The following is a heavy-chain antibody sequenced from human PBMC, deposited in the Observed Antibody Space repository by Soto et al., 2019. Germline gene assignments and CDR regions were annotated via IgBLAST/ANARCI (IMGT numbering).Heavy chain of an antibody. D-gene: IGHD3-9*01. CDR3: AGQWAAGYGAFDP. CDR1: GGSINSNRW. V-gene: IGHV4-4*02. Sequence: QVKLQESGPGLVKPSGTLSLTCAVSGGSINSNRWWTWVRQAPVKGLEWIGEIHDGGTTNYNLSLKSRVTLSIDESKNQFSLDMKSASAADTAVYYCAGQWAAGYGAFDPWGQGILVTVSS. CDR2: IHDGGTT. J-gene: IGHJ5*02.